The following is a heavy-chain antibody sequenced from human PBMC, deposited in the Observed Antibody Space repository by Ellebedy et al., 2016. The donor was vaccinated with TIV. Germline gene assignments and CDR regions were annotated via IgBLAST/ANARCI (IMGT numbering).Heavy chain of an antibody. D-gene: IGHD6-19*01. J-gene: IGHJ4*02. Sequence: GESLKISCAASGFTFSTYAMSWVRQAPGKGLEWVSAIRGSGGSTYYADSVKGRFTISRDNPKNTLYLQMNSLRAEDTAVYYCAKVVAPMRQWLVQGYFDYWGQGTLVTVSS. V-gene: IGHV3-23*01. CDR1: GFTFSTYA. CDR3: AKVVAPMRQWLVQGYFDY. CDR2: IRGSGGST.